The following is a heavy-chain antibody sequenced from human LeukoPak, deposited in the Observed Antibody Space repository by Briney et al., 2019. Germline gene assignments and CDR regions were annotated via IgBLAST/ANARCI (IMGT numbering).Heavy chain of an antibody. CDR1: GFTFSSYE. Sequence: GGSLRLSCAASGFTFSSYEMNWVRQAPGKGLEWVSYISSSGSTIYYADSVKGRFTISRDNAKNSLYLQMNSLRAGDTAVYYCARSRSSYGSPFDYWGQGTLVTVSS. J-gene: IGHJ4*02. D-gene: IGHD5-18*01. CDR2: ISSSGSTI. CDR3: ARSRSSYGSPFDY. V-gene: IGHV3-48*03.